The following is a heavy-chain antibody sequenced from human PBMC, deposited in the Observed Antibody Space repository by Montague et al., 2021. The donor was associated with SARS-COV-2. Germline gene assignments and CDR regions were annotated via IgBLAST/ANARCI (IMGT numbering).Heavy chain of an antibody. Sequence: SLRLSCAASGFTFSSYAMHWVRQAPGKGLEWVAVISYDGSNKYYADSVKGRFTISRDNSKNTLYLQMDSLRAEDTAVYYCASDYDDYIWGSWGPFDYWGQGTLVTVSS. CDR2: ISYDGSNK. D-gene: IGHD3-16*01. V-gene: IGHV3-30*04. CDR1: GFTFSSYA. CDR3: ASDYDDYIWGSWGPFDY. J-gene: IGHJ4*02.